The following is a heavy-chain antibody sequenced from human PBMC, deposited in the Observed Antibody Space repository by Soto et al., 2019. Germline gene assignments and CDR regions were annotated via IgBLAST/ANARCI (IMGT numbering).Heavy chain of an antibody. D-gene: IGHD2-2*02. CDR2: VNPKSGNT. V-gene: IGHV1-8*01. CDR3: ARPYCDSTSCYTDWFDP. CDR1: GYSFSTYD. Sequence: EASVKVSCKASGYSFSTYDINWVRQAAGQGLEWMGWVNPKSGNTDYAQRFRGRVTMTSNTSISTAYMELSALTPEDTAVYYCARPYCDSTSCYTDWFDPWGQGTLVTVSS. J-gene: IGHJ5*02.